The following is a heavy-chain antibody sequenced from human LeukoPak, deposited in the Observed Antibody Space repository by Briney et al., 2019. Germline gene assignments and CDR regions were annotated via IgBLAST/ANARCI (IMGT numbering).Heavy chain of an antibody. CDR3: GSESGVRIPVTIDY. CDR2: IFYSGRT. J-gene: IGHJ4*02. D-gene: IGHD1/OR15-1a*01. CDR1: GFTFSSYS. V-gene: IGHV4-39*07. Sequence: GSLRLSCAPSGFTFSSYSMNWGRQPPGKGLEWIGSIFYSGRTYYNPSLKRRVTISVDTSKNQFSLKLSSVTAAETAVYYCGSESGVRIPVTIDYWGQGTLVTVS.